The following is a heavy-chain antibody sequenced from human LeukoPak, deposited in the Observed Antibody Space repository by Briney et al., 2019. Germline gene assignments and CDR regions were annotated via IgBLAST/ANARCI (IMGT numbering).Heavy chain of an antibody. CDR2: IIPIFGTS. V-gene: IGHV1-69*05. J-gene: IGHJ3*02. D-gene: IGHD6-13*01. CDR1: GGTFSSYA. Sequence: ASVKVACKASGGTFSSYAISWVRQAPGQGLDWMGGIIPIFGTSNYLQKFQGRVTITTDESTSTAYMELSSLRSEDTAVYYCARGQQQNRGPALAFDIWGKGTMVTVSS. CDR3: ARGQQQNRGPALAFDI.